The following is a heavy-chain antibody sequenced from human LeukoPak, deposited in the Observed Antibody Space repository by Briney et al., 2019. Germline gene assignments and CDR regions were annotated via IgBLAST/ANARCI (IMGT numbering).Heavy chain of an antibody. D-gene: IGHD1-7*01. CDR1: GFTFSSYS. V-gene: IGHV3-21*01. Sequence: GGSLRLSCAASGFTFSSYSMNWVRQAPGKGLEWVSSISSSSSYIYYADSVKGRFTISRDNAKNSLYLQMNCLRAEDTAVYYCARGNDKLWNYPSLTDYWGQGTLVTVSS. CDR3: ARGNDKLWNYPSLTDY. J-gene: IGHJ4*02. CDR2: ISSSSSYI.